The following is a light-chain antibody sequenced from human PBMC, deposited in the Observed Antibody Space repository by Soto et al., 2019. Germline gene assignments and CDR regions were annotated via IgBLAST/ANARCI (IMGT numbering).Light chain of an antibody. CDR1: QSVSSSY. CDR2: GAS. Sequence: EIVLTQSPGTLSLSPGERATLSCRASQSVSSSYLAWYQQKPGQAPRLLIYGASNRATGIPDRFSGSGSGTDFTLTITSLQSEDFGVYYCQKYNDWPPTFGQGTKVDIK. V-gene: IGKV3-20*01. J-gene: IGKJ1*01. CDR3: QKYNDWPPT.